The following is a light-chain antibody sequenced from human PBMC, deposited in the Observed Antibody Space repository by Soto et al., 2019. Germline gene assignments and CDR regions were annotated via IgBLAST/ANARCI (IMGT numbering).Light chain of an antibody. CDR2: GDN. J-gene: IGLJ1*01. CDR1: SSNIGSHP. Sequence: VLTQPPSASGTPGQRVSISCSGSSSNIGSHPVNWYQQLPGTAPKLLLYGDNQRPSGVPDRFSGSKSGTSASLAISGLQSEDEAHYYCASWDNSLNGLYVFGTGTKVTVL. V-gene: IGLV1-44*01. CDR3: ASWDNSLNGLYV.